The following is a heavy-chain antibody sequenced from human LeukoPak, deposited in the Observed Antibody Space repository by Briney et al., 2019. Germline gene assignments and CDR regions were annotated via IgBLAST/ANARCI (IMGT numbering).Heavy chain of an antibody. D-gene: IGHD6-13*01. V-gene: IGHV3-30*19. CDR3: AREFTWQQLVRGSWFDP. J-gene: IGHJ5*02. CDR1: GFTFSSYG. Sequence: GGSLRLSCAASGFTFSSYGMHWVRQAPGKGLEWVAVISYDGSNKYYADSVKGRFTISRDNSKNTLYLQMNSLRAEDTAVYYCAREFTWQQLVRGSWFDPWGQGTLVTVSS. CDR2: ISYDGSNK.